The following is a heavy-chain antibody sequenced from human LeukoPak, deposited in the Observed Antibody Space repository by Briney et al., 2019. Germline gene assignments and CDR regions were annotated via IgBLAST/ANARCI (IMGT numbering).Heavy chain of an antibody. D-gene: IGHD2-2*01. CDR2: INHSGST. V-gene: IGHV4-34*01. J-gene: IGHJ5*02. CDR3: ARHVCSSTSCYRPAGFNWFDP. CDR1: GGSFSGYY. Sequence: PSETLSLTCAVYGGSFSGYYWSWIRQPPGKGLEWIGEINHSGSTNYNPSLKSRVTISVDTSKNQFSLKLSSVTAADTAVYYCARHVCSSTSCYRPAGFNWFDPWGQGTLVSVSS.